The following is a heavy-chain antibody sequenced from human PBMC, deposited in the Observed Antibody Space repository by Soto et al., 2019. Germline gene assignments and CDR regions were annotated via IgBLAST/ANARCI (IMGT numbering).Heavy chain of an antibody. CDR2: IIPIFGTA. D-gene: IGHD2-15*01. V-gene: IGHV1-69*05. CDR3: AREGGYCSGGSWSAGDFDC. J-gene: IGHJ4*02. CDR1: GGTFSSYA. Sequence: QVQLVQSGAEVKKPGSSVKVSCKASGGTFSSYAISWVRQATGQGLEWMAGIIPIFGTANYAQKFQGRVTITPAESTSAGYMELSSLRAEDTAVYSCAREGGYCSGGSWSAGDFDCWGQGTLVTVSS.